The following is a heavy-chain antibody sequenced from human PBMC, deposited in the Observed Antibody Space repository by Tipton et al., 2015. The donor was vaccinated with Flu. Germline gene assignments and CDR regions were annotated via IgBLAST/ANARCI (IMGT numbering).Heavy chain of an antibody. CDR1: GFTFSSYE. V-gene: IGHV3-48*03. Sequence: SLRLSCAASGFTFSSYEMNWVRQAPGKGLEWVSYISSSGSTIYYADSVKGRFTISRDHAKNSLYLQMNSLRAEDTAVYYCARDSLKIAVAGTFDYWGQGTPVTVSS. D-gene: IGHD6-19*01. CDR2: ISSSGSTI. CDR3: ARDSLKIAVAGTFDY. J-gene: IGHJ4*02.